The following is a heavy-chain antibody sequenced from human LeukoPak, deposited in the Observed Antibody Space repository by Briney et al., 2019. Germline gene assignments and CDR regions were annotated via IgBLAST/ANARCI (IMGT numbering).Heavy chain of an antibody. CDR1: GFSFSNYG. J-gene: IGHJ4*02. CDR2: INSDGSWT. D-gene: IGHD2/OR15-2a*01. V-gene: IGHV3-74*01. Sequence: GGSLRLSCAASGFSFSNYGMTWVRQVPGKGLVWVSHINSDGSWTSYADPVKGRFTISKDNAKNTVYLQMNSLRAEDTAVYYCVSFYETYWGRGTLVTVSS. CDR3: VSFYETY.